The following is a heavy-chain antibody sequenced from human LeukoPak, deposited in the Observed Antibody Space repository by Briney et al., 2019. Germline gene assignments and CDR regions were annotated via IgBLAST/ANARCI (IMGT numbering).Heavy chain of an antibody. CDR2: INHSGST. Sequence: PSETLSLTCAVYGGSFSGYYWSWTRQPPGKGLEWIGEINHSGSTNYNPSLKSRVTISVDTSKNQFSLKLSSVTAADTAVYYCARDSERAARPDERGVSFDYWGQGTLVTVSS. D-gene: IGHD6-6*01. V-gene: IGHV4-34*01. CDR1: GGSFSGYY. J-gene: IGHJ4*02. CDR3: ARDSERAARPDERGVSFDY.